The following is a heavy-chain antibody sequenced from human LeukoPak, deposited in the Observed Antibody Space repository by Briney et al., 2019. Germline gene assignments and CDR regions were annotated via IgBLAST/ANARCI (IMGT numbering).Heavy chain of an antibody. Sequence: SQTLSLTCAVSGGSISSGGYSWSWIRQPPGKGLEWIGYIYHSGSTYYNPSLKSRVTISVDRSKNQFSLKLSSVTAADTAVYYCARDWSARNIDYWGQGTLVTVSS. D-gene: IGHD3-3*01. V-gene: IGHV4-30-2*01. CDR1: GGSISSGGYS. J-gene: IGHJ4*02. CDR3: ARDWSARNIDY. CDR2: IYHSGST.